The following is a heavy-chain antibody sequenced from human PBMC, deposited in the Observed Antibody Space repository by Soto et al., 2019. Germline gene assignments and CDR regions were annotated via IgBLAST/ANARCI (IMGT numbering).Heavy chain of an antibody. D-gene: IGHD5-18*01. CDR2: ISSSSSTI. CDR1: GFTFSSYS. J-gene: IGHJ6*02. Sequence: PGGSLRLSCAASGFTFSSYSMNWVRQAPGKGLEWVSYISSSSSTIYYADSVKGRFTISRDNSKNTLYLQMNSLRDEDTAVYYCAGPNSYGSRRYYYGMDVWGQGTTVTVSS. V-gene: IGHV3-48*02. CDR3: AGPNSYGSRRYYYGMDV.